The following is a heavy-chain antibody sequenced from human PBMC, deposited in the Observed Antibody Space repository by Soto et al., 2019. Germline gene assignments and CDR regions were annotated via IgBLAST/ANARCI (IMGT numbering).Heavy chain of an antibody. CDR2: ISAYNGNT. CDR1: GYTFTSYG. D-gene: IGHD6-6*01. Sequence: QVQLVQSGAEVKKPGASVKVSCKASGYTFTSYGISWVRQAPGQGLEWMGWISAYNGNTNYAQKLQGRVTMTTDTSTGTAYMERRSLGSDDTAVYYCARGAVIAARGGGFDYWGQGTLVTVSS. CDR3: ARGAVIAARGGGFDY. J-gene: IGHJ4*02. V-gene: IGHV1-18*01.